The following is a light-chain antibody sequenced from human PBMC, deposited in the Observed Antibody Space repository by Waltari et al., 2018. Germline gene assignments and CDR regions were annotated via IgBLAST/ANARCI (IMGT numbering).Light chain of an antibody. V-gene: IGKV3-20*01. CDR2: GAS. CDR1: QSISRY. J-gene: IGKJ1*01. Sequence: IMLTLSPGPLSLSPGERATLSCRASQSISRYLAWYQQKPGQAPRLLIYGASTRATGIPDRFSGSGSGTDFSLTISGLVPEDSAVYYCQHHFRLPATFGQGTKVEIK. CDR3: QHHFRLPAT.